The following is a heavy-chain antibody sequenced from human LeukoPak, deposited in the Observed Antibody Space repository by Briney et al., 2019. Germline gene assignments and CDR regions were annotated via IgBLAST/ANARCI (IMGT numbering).Heavy chain of an antibody. Sequence: GGSLRLSCAASGFTFSSYEMNWVRQAPGKGLEWVSYISSSGSTIYYADSVKGRFTISRDNAKNSLYLQMNSLRAEDTAVYYCAGGADWNYYFDYWGQGTLVTVSS. CDR2: ISSSGSTI. V-gene: IGHV3-48*03. CDR1: GFTFSSYE. J-gene: IGHJ4*02. CDR3: AGGADWNYYFDY. D-gene: IGHD1-7*01.